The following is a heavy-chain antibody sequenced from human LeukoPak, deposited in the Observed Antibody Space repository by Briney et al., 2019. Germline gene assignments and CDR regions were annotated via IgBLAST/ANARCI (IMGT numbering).Heavy chain of an antibody. CDR2: ISYDGTNQ. D-gene: IGHD5-18*01. CDR1: GFTFSSYA. J-gene: IGHJ4*02. Sequence: GRSLRLSCAASGFTFSSYAMHWVRQAPGKGLEWVAFISYDGTNQYYADSVKGRFTISIDNSKNTLYLQMNSLRAEDTAVYYCARDTPMASFDYWGRGTLVTVSS. CDR3: ARDTPMASFDY. V-gene: IGHV3-30*04.